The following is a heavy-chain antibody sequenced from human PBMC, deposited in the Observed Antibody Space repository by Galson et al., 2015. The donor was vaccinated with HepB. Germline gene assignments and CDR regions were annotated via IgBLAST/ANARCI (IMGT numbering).Heavy chain of an antibody. J-gene: IGHJ4*02. V-gene: IGHV3-48*02. CDR2: ISSSSSTV. Sequence: SLRLSCAASGFTFSSYSMNWVRQAPGKGLEWVSYISSSSSTVYYADSVKGRFTISRDNAKNSLYLQMNSLRDEDTAVYYCARTWGSSWYGFGYWGQGTLVTVSS. CDR3: ARTWGSSWYGFGY. CDR1: GFTFSSYS. D-gene: IGHD6-13*01.